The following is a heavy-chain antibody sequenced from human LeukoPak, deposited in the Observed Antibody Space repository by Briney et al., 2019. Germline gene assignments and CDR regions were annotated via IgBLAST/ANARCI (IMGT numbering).Heavy chain of an antibody. CDR1: GGSFSGYY. J-gene: IGHJ4*02. CDR2: INHSGST. Sequence: PSETLSLTCAVYGGSFSGYYWSWIRQPPGKGLEWIGEINHSGSTNYNPSLKSRVTISVDTSKNQFSLKLSSVTAADTAVYYCARGSTTVVTLSGFDYWGQGTLVTVSS. D-gene: IGHD4-17*01. V-gene: IGHV4-34*01. CDR3: ARGSTTVVTLSGFDY.